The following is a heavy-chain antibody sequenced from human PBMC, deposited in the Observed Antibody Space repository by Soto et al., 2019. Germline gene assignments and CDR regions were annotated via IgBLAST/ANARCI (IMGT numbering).Heavy chain of an antibody. J-gene: IGHJ4*02. CDR3: ARRGGYSSAWGLDY. D-gene: IGHD6-19*01. V-gene: IGHV3-13*01. CDR1: GFTFSSYD. CDR2: IGTAGDT. Sequence: EVQLVESGGGLGQPGGSLRLSCAASGFTFSSYDMHWVHQATGKGLEWVSAIGTAGDTYYPGSVKGRFTISRENAKNSLYLQMNSLSAADTSVYYCARRGGYSSAWGLDYWGQGTLVTVSS.